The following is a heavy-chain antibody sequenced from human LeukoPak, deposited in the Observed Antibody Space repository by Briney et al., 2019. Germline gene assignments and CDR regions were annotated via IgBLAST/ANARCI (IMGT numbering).Heavy chain of an antibody. CDR2: ISGSGGST. CDR3: AKVGPMIVVVINYYFDY. CDR1: GFTFSSYA. V-gene: IGHV3-23*01. J-gene: IGHJ4*02. Sequence: GGSLRLSCAASGFTFSSYAMSWVRQAPGKGLEWVSAISGSGGSTYYADSVKGRFTISRDNSKNTLYLQMSSLRAEDTAVYYCAKVGPMIVVVINYYFDYWGQGTLVTVSS. D-gene: IGHD3-22*01.